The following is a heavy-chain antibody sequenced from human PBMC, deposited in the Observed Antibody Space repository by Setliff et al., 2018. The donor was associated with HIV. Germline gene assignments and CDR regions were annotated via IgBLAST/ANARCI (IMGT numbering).Heavy chain of an antibody. Sequence: ASVQVSCKAFGYTFTGYYIHWVRQAPGQGLEWMGWINPNSGGTNYAQKFQGRVTLTRDTSISTASMELSRLRSDDTAVYYCARGPSLRYFDWLEDPYYYMDVWGKGTTVTVSS. D-gene: IGHD3-9*01. CDR2: INPNSGGT. CDR1: GYTFTGYY. V-gene: IGHV1-2*02. J-gene: IGHJ6*03. CDR3: ARGPSLRYFDWLEDPYYYMDV.